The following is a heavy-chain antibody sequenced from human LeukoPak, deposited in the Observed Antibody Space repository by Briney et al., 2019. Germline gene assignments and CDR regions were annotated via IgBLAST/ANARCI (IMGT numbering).Heavy chain of an antibody. Sequence: SETLSLTCTVSGGSINSGGYYWTWVRQPAGKGLDWIGRMYTSGTTNYNPSLKRRATISLDTSKNRFSLNLTSVTVADTAVYYCARELGKWQRDFYYNMDVWGQGTTVTVSS. V-gene: IGHV4-61*02. CDR1: GGSINSGGYY. CDR2: MYTSGTT. D-gene: IGHD3-16*01. CDR3: ARELGKWQRDFYYNMDV. J-gene: IGHJ6*02.